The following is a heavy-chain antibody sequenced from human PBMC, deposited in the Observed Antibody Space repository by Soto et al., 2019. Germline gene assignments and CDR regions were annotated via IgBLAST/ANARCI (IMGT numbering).Heavy chain of an antibody. D-gene: IGHD2-21*02. CDR3: ARQRTLVVTQSYFDV. Sequence: AETLSLTCTATGDSISSRGYYWVWIRQPPGKVVEWIGSIYYSGRTYNNPSLRSRVFMSIDTSKDQLSLKLRCVTAADTALYFCARQRTLVVTQSYFDVWGPGSLVTVSS. CDR2: IYYSGRT. CDR1: GDSISSRGYY. V-gene: IGHV4-39*01. J-gene: IGHJ4*02.